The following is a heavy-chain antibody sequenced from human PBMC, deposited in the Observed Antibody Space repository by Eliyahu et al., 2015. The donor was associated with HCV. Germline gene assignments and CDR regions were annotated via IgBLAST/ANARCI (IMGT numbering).Heavy chain of an antibody. CDR1: GFTVSSNY. CDR3: ARDQAVAGTIVSYYFDY. D-gene: IGHD6-19*01. J-gene: IGHJ4*02. V-gene: IGHV3-53*01. Sequence: EVQLVESGGGLIQPGGSLRLSCAASGFTVSSNYMSWVRQAPGKGLEWVSVIYSGGSTYYADSVKGRFTISRDNSKNTLYLQMNSLRAEDTAVYYCARDQAVAGTIVSYYFDYWGQGTLVTVSS. CDR2: IYSGGST.